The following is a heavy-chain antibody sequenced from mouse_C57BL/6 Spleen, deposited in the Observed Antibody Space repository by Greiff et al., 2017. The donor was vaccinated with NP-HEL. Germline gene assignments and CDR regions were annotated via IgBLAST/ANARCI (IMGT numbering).Heavy chain of an antibody. Sequence: QVQLQQSGPELVKPGASVKISCKASGYAFSSSWMTWVKQRPGKGLEWIGRIYPGDGDTNYNGKFKGKATLTADKSSSTAYMQLSSLTSEDSAVYFCARSDYQGAMDYWGQGTSVTGSS. J-gene: IGHJ4*01. V-gene: IGHV1-82*01. CDR1: GYAFSSSW. CDR2: IYPGDGDT. D-gene: IGHD5-5*01. CDR3: ARSDYQGAMDY.